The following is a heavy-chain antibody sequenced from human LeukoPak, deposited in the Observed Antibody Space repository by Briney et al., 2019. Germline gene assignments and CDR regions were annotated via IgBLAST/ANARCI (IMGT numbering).Heavy chain of an antibody. D-gene: IGHD3-16*01. CDR3: ARGSDFGDNWFDP. CDR2: VSGGGDDT. V-gene: IGHV3-23*01. CDR1: GFTFSGYC. Sequence: GGSLRLSCAASGFTFSGYCMMWVRQAPGKGLEWVSSVSGGGDDTYYADSVKGRFTISRDNSKNTLYLQMNSLTAEDTAVYYCARGSDFGDNWFDPWGQGTLVTVSS. J-gene: IGHJ5*02.